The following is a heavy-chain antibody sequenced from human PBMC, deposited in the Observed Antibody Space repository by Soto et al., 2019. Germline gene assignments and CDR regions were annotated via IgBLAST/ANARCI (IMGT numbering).Heavy chain of an antibody. CDR1: GFTFTSSA. CDR3: AADARHDYYDSSGYSI. V-gene: IGHV1-58*01. J-gene: IGHJ4*02. CDR2: IVVGSGNT. D-gene: IGHD3-22*01. Sequence: SVKVSCKASGFTFTSSAVQWVRQARGQRLEWIGWIVVGSGNTNYAQKFQERVTITRDMSTSTAYMELSSLRSEDTAVYYCAADARHDYYDSSGYSIWGQGTLVTV.